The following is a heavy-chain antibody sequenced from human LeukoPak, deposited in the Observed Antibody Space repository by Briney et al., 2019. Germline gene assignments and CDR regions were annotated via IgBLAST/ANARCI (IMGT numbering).Heavy chain of an antibody. V-gene: IGHV6-1*01. J-gene: IGHJ4*02. D-gene: IGHD2-2*01. CDR2: TYYRSKWYN. CDR3: ARDLHVVVPAAMRRVGYFDY. CDR1: GGSVSSNSAA. Sequence: SQTLSLTCAISGGSVSSNSAAWNWIRQSPSRGLEWQGRTYYRSKWYNDYAVSVKSRITINPDTSKNQFSLQLNSVTPEDTAVYYCARDLHVVVPAAMRRVGYFDYWGQGTLVTVSS.